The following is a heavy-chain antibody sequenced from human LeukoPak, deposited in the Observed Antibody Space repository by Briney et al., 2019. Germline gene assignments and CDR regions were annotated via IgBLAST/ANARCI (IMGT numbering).Heavy chain of an antibody. CDR1: GYSISSGYY. D-gene: IGHD3-9*01. CDR2: IYHSGST. Sequence: SETLSLTCTVSGYSISSGYYWGWIRQPPGKGLEWIGSIYHSGSTYYNPSLKSRVTISVDTSKNQFSLKLSSVTAADTAVYYCARSINWFDPWGRGTLVTVSS. J-gene: IGHJ5*02. V-gene: IGHV4-38-2*02. CDR3: ARSINWFDP.